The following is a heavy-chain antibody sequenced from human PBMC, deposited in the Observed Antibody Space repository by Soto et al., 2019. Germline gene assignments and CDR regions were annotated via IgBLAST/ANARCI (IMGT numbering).Heavy chain of an antibody. D-gene: IGHD4-17*01. J-gene: IGHJ6*02. CDR1: GGSISSYY. CDR2: IYYSGST. Sequence: SETLSLTCTVSGGSISSYYWSWIRQPPGKGLEWIGYIYYSGSTNYNPSLKSRVTISVDTSKNQFSLKLSSVTAADTAVYYCAREGFTVTTLSKGNYYYYGMDVWGQGTTVTVSS. CDR3: AREGFTVTTLSKGNYYYYGMDV. V-gene: IGHV4-59*01.